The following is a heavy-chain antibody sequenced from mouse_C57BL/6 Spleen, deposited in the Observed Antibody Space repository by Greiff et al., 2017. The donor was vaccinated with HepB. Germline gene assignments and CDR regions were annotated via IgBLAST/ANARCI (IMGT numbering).Heavy chain of an antibody. V-gene: IGHV5-15*01. D-gene: IGHD1-1*01. Sequence: EVKLVESGGGLVQPGGSLKLSCAASGFTFSDYGMAWVRQAPRKGPEWVAFISNLAYSIYYADTVTGRFTISRKNAKNTLYLEMSSLRSEDTAMYYCARLYGSSYNAMDYWGQGTSVTVSS. CDR3: ARLYGSSYNAMDY. CDR2: ISNLAYSI. CDR1: GFTFSDYG. J-gene: IGHJ4*01.